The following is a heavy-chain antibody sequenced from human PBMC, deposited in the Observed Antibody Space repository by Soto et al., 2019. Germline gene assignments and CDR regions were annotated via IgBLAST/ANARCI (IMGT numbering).Heavy chain of an antibody. D-gene: IGHD6-6*01. CDR3: ARGGAARFPGWFDP. Sequence: LRLSCAASGFTFSSYWMSWVRQAPGKGLEWVANIKQDGSEKYYVDSVKGRFTISRDNAKNSLYLQMNSLRAEDTAVYYCARGGAARFPGWFDPWGQGTLVTVSS. CDR1: GFTFSSYW. J-gene: IGHJ5*02. CDR2: IKQDGSEK. V-gene: IGHV3-7*01.